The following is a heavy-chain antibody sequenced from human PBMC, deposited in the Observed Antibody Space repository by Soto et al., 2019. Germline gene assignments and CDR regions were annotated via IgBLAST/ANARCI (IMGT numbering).Heavy chain of an antibody. CDR1: GGTFSSLD. D-gene: IGHD3-22*01. CDR2: IIPISETT. V-gene: IGHV1-69*06. CDR3: ARALLSHSYDSGGYDSYFHAMDV. J-gene: IGHJ6*02. Sequence: VASVKVSCKASGGTFSSLDINWVRQAPGQGLEWMGGIIPISETTNYAQIFQGRVSIVADISTSTAYMELSRLRSEDTAVYYCARALLSHSYDSGGYDSYFHAMDVWGQGTPVTVSS.